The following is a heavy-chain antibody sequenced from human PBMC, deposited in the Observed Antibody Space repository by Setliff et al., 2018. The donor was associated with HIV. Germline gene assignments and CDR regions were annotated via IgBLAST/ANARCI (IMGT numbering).Heavy chain of an antibody. CDR2: INTHNGNT. CDR3: ALPYCSGGNCWSSASLPPAGWFDP. CDR1: GYIFTTFG. J-gene: IGHJ5*02. V-gene: IGHV1-18*01. Sequence: ASVKVSCKASGYIFTTFGFSWVRQAPGQGLEWMGWINTHNGNTHYAQKFQGRVTITRDTSASTAYMELSSLRSEDTAVYYCALPYCSGGNCWSSASLPPAGWFDPWGQGTLVTVSS. D-gene: IGHD2-15*01.